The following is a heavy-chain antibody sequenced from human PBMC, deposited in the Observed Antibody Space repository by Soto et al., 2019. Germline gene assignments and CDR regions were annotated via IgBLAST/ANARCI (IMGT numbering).Heavy chain of an antibody. V-gene: IGHV3-15*07. Sequence: PGGSLRLSCAASGFSFSNAWMNWVRQAPGKGLEWVGRIKNKADGGTIHYAAPVEGRFTISGDDSKNTLYLQMNSLKIEDTAVYFCSASLVAGGFDLWGQGTEVTVSS. D-gene: IGHD6-25*01. CDR2: IKNKADGGTI. CDR1: GFSFSNAW. J-gene: IGHJ3*01. CDR3: SASLVAGGFDL.